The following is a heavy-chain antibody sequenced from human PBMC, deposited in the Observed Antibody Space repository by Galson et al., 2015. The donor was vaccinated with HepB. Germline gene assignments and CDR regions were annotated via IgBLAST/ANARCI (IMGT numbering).Heavy chain of an antibody. CDR1: GFTVSTYA. D-gene: IGHD2-2*02. V-gene: IGHV3-30*04. CDR2: ISYDGSNS. J-gene: IGHJ4*02. CDR3: ARDGMGYCSSTSCYTYFDY. Sequence: SLRLSCAASGFTVSTYAMHWVRQAPGKGLEWVAVISYDGSNSYYADFVKGRFTISRDNSKDTLYLQMNGLRAEDTAVYYCARDGMGYCSSTSCYTYFDYWGQGTLVTVSS.